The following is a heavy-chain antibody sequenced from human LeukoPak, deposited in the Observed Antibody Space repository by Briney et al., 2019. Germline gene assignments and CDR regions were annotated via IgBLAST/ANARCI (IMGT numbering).Heavy chain of an antibody. CDR2: IKQDGSEK. D-gene: IGHD6-6*01. J-gene: IGHJ4*02. CDR1: GFTFSSYW. CDR3: ARGLIAAPIGY. Sequence: GGSLRLSSAASGFTFSSYWMSWVRQAPGKGLEWVANIKQDGSEKYYVDSVKGRFTISRDNAKNSLYLQMNSLRAEDTAVYYCARGLIAAPIGYWGQGTLVTVSS. V-gene: IGHV3-7*01.